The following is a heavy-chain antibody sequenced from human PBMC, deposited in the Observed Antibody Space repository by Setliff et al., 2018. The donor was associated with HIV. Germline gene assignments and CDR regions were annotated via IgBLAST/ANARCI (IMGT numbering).Heavy chain of an antibody. CDR2: IKGDGTVDHYV. Sequence: GGSLRLSCVASGLTFNRYWMSWVRQAPGKGLEWVANIKGDGTVDHYVDYVDSVKGRFTISRDNAKDSLYLQMNSLKAEDTAVYYCARAYNVYDYRSDSSGYDYWGQGTLVTVSS. CDR3: ARAYNVYDYRSDSSGYDY. CDR1: GLTFNRYW. J-gene: IGHJ4*02. V-gene: IGHV3-7*03. D-gene: IGHD3-22*01.